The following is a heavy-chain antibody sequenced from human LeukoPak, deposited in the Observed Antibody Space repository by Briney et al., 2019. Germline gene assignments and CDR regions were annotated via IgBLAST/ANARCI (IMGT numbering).Heavy chain of an antibody. D-gene: IGHD4-17*01. CDR1: GGSISSYY. V-gene: IGHV4-59*08. Sequence: AETLSLTCTVSGGSISSYYGSWIRQPPGKGLEWSGYIYYSGSTNYNPSIKSRVTISVDTSKNQFSLKLSSVPAADTAVYYCAGRYGDYYYYGMDVWGQGTTVTVSS. CDR2: IYYSGST. J-gene: IGHJ6*02. CDR3: AGRYGDYYYYGMDV.